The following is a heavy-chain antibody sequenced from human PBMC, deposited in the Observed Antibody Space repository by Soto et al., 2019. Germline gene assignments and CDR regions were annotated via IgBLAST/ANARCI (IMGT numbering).Heavy chain of an antibody. CDR2: INPGNGNT. CDR3: ARVVPGAEAWFGP. D-gene: IGHD2-2*01. Sequence: QVQLVQSGAEVKKPGASVKVSCKASGYTFTSYGINWVRQAPGRGLEWMGWINPGNGNTKYSQQFQGRVIIDRDTSASTAYMELSSLRSEDTAVYYCARVVPGAEAWFGPWGQGTLVTVSS. V-gene: IGHV1-3*01. J-gene: IGHJ5*02. CDR1: GYTFTSYG.